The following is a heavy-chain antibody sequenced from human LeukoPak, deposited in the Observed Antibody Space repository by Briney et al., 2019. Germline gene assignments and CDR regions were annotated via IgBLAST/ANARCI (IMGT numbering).Heavy chain of an antibody. V-gene: IGHV1-69*13. CDR3: ARVGYCSGGSCPRRNYYYYYMDV. D-gene: IGHD2-15*01. CDR2: IIPVFDAA. Sequence: VASVKVSCKASGYTFTSYGISWVRQAPGQGLEWMGGIIPVFDAANYAQKFQGRVTITADESTSTAYMELSSLRSEDTAVYYCARVGYCSGGSCPRRNYYYYYMDVWGKGTTVTISS. J-gene: IGHJ6*03. CDR1: GYTFTSYG.